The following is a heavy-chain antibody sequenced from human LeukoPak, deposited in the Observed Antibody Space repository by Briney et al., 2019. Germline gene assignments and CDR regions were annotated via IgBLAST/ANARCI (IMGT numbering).Heavy chain of an antibody. Sequence: PGGSLRLSCAASGFSFSSYGLHWVRQAPGKGLEWVAVISYDGSNKYYADSVKGRFIISRDNSKNTLDLQMNSLRAEDTAVYFCAKMPASSGSYYFDYWGQGTLVTVSS. V-gene: IGHV3-30*18. CDR2: ISYDGSNK. J-gene: IGHJ4*02. D-gene: IGHD3-22*01. CDR3: AKMPASSGSYYFDY. CDR1: GFSFSSYG.